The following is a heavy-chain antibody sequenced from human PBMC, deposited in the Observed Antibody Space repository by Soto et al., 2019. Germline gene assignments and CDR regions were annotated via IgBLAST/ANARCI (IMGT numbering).Heavy chain of an antibody. D-gene: IGHD6-13*01. V-gene: IGHV1-18*01. CDR3: ARSVGSLNLREFDS. J-gene: IGHJ4*02. Sequence: QVQLVQSGGEVKKPGASVKVSCKASAYTFTNSGSSWVRQAPGQVLEWMGWISAYNGNINYRQKFRGRVTMTTYTATSSTYLEVRSMRSDDKAVYYCARSVGSLNLREFDSWGQGTLVTVSS. CDR2: ISAYNGNI. CDR1: AYTFTNSG.